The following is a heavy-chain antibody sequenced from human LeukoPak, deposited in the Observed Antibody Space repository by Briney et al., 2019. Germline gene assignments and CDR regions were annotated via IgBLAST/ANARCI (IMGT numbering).Heavy chain of an antibody. CDR2: ISAYNGNT. D-gene: IGHD3-22*01. CDR3: ARPYYYDSSGHQRGVHDAFDI. Sequence: ASVKVSCKASGYTFTSYGISWVRQAPGQGLEWMGWISAYNGNTNYAQKLPGRVTMTTDTSTSTAYMELRSLRSDDTAVYYCARPYYYDSSGHQRGVHDAFDIWGQGTMVTVSS. V-gene: IGHV1-18*01. J-gene: IGHJ3*02. CDR1: GYTFTSYG.